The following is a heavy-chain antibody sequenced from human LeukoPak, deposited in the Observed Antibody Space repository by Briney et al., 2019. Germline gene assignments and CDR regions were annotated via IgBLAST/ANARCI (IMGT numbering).Heavy chain of an antibody. CDR3: AREYYYDSSGSPNCMDV. Sequence: AGESLRLSCAASGFTFSSYSMNWVRQAPGKGLEWVSSISSSSSYIYYADSVKGRFTISRDNAKNSLYLQMNSLRAEDTAVYYCAREYYYDSSGSPNCMDVWGKGTTVTVSS. D-gene: IGHD3-22*01. CDR2: ISSSSSYI. V-gene: IGHV3-21*01. J-gene: IGHJ6*03. CDR1: GFTFSSYS.